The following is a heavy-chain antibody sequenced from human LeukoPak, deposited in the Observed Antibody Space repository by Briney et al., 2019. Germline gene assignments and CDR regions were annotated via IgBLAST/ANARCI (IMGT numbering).Heavy chain of an antibody. CDR1: GFTFDDYA. CDR3: AKDYSAYYYDSSGPLFDY. D-gene: IGHD3-22*01. Sequence: GRSLRLSCAASGFTFDDYAMHRVRQAPGKGLEWVSGTSWNSGSIGYADSVKGRFTISRDNAKNSLYLQMNSLRAEDTALYYCAKDYSAYYYDSSGPLFDYWGQGTLVTVSS. CDR2: TSWNSGSI. V-gene: IGHV3-9*01. J-gene: IGHJ4*02.